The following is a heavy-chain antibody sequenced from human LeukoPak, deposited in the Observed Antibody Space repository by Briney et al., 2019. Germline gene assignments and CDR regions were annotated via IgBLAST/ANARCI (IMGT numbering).Heavy chain of an antibody. J-gene: IGHJ3*02. D-gene: IGHD3-10*01. CDR1: GFTFSSYD. Sequence: PGGSLRLSCAASGFTFSSYDMHWVRQATGKGLEWVSAIGTAGHTYYPDSVKGRFTISRENAKNSFYLQMNSLRAGDTAVYYCAREMMGPGKAFDIWGQGTMVTVSS. CDR2: IGTAGHT. CDR3: AREMMGPGKAFDI. V-gene: IGHV3-13*04.